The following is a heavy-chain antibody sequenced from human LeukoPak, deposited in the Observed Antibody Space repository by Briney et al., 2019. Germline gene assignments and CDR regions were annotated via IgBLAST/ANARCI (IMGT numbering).Heavy chain of an antibody. J-gene: IGHJ6*03. Sequence: GASVKVSCKASGYTFTSYGISWVRQAPGQGLEWMGWISAYNGNTNYAQKLQGRVTMTTDTSTSTAYMELRSLRSDDTAVYYCARDWEESIAARIGSYYYYYMDVWGKGTTVTVSS. V-gene: IGHV1-18*01. D-gene: IGHD6-6*01. CDR3: ARDWEESIAARIGSYYYYYMDV. CDR1: GYTFTSYG. CDR2: ISAYNGNT.